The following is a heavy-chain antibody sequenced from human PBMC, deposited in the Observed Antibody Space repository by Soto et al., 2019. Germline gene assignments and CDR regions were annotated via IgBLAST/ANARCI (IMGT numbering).Heavy chain of an antibody. D-gene: IGHD3-22*01. CDR2: INSDGSST. CDR1: GLTFSSYW. V-gene: IGHV3-74*01. J-gene: IGHJ4*02. CDR3: AIRASYYDSSGYFDY. Sequence: PGESLRHSCAASGLTFSSYWMHWLRQAPGKGLVWVSRINSDGSSTSYADSVKGRFTISRDNAKNTLYLQMNSLRAEDTAVYYCAIRASYYDSSGYFDYWGQGT.